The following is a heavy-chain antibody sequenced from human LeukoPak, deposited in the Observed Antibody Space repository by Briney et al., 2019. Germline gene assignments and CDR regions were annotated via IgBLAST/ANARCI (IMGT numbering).Heavy chain of an antibody. V-gene: IGHV1-8*02. J-gene: IGHJ4*02. CDR1: GYTFTSYG. CDR2: MNPNSGNT. CDR3: ARGLQIVATPFDY. D-gene: IGHD5-12*01. Sequence: EASVKVSCKASGYTFTSYGISWVRQATGQGLEWMGWMNPNSGNTGYAQKFQGRVTMTRNTSISTAYMELSSLRSEDTAVYYCARGLQIVATPFDYWGQGTLVTVSS.